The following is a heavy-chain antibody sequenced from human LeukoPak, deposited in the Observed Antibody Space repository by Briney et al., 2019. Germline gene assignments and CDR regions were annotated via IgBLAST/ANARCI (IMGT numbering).Heavy chain of an antibody. D-gene: IGHD6-13*01. CDR1: GFTFSSYS. J-gene: IGHJ4*02. V-gene: IGHV3-23*01. CDR3: ATSPYSSSWYDYLTRFDY. Sequence: GGSLRLSCAASGFTFSSYSMNWVRQAPGKGLEWVSAISGSGGSTYYADSVKGRFTISRDNSKNTLYLQMNSLRAEDTAVYYCATSPYSSSWYDYLTRFDYWGQGTLVTVSS. CDR2: ISGSGGST.